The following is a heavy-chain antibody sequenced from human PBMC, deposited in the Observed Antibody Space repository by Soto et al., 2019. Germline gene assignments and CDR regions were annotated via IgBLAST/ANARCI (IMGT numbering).Heavy chain of an antibody. Sequence: SVKVSCKASGGTLSSYGISWVRQAPGEGLEWMGGIIPIVGTANYAQKFQGRVTITADQFTSTAYMELSSLRSEDTAIYYCATRRNYGDYSHYSYGMDVWGQGTTVTVSS. V-gene: IGHV1-69*13. CDR1: GGTLSSYG. J-gene: IGHJ6*02. CDR3: ATRRNYGDYSHYSYGMDV. CDR2: IIPIVGTA. D-gene: IGHD4-17*01.